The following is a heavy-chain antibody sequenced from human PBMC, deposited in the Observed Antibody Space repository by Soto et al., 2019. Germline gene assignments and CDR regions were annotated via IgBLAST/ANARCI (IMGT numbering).Heavy chain of an antibody. Sequence: PGESLKISCKVSGYIFTTYWIGWLRQMPGKGLEWMGIIYPGDSDTRYSPSFQGQVTISADKSISTAYLQWSSLTASDTAMYYCARKRKLSHHGMDGWGQGTTVTVSS. V-gene: IGHV5-51*01. D-gene: IGHD2-15*01. CDR3: ARKRKLSHHGMDG. CDR2: IYPGDSDT. CDR1: GYIFTTYW. J-gene: IGHJ6*01.